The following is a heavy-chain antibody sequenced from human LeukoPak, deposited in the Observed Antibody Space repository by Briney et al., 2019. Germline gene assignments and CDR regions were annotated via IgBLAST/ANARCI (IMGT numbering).Heavy chain of an antibody. CDR1: GFTFNNYA. CDR3: AKSGGTSSSGLGY. D-gene: IGHD6-13*01. Sequence: HPGGSLRLSCAASGFTFNNYAMSWVRQAPGKGLEWVSAISGSDAGTYYADSVKGRFTISRDNSKNTLYLQMNSLRGEDTAVYYCAKSGGTSSSGLGYWGQGTLVTVSS. J-gene: IGHJ4*02. V-gene: IGHV3-23*01. CDR2: ISGSDAGT.